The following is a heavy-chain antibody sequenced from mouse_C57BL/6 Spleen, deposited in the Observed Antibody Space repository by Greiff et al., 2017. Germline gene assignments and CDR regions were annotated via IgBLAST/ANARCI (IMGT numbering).Heavy chain of an antibody. J-gene: IGHJ4*01. V-gene: IGHV1-82*01. CDR3: AREGYGYAMDY. Sequence: VMLVESGPELVKPGASVKISCKASGYAFSSSWMNWVKQRPGKGLEWIGRIYPGDGDTNYNGKFKGKATLTADKSSSTAYMQLSSLTSEDSAVYFCAREGYGYAMDYWGQGTSVTVSS. CDR2: IYPGDGDT. CDR1: GYAFSSSW. D-gene: IGHD2-10*02.